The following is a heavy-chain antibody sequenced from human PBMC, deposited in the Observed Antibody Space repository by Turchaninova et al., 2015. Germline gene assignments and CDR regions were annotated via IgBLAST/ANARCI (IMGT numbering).Heavy chain of an antibody. J-gene: IGHJ4*02. CDR3: AKRYYSDSSGYLGSIDY. CDR2: ISGSGGST. Sequence: GLTLNRNGMNGGRQAAGKGLEWVSAISGSGGSTYYADSVKGRCTISRDNSRNTLYMQMNSLRAEDTAVYYCAKRYYSDSSGYLGSIDYWGQGTLVTVSS. CDR1: GLTLNRNG. D-gene: IGHD3-22*01. V-gene: IGHV3-23*01.